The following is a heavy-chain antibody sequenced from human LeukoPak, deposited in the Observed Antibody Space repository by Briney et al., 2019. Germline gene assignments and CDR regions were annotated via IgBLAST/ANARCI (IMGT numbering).Heavy chain of an antibody. D-gene: IGHD6-6*01. Sequence: ASVKVSCKASGYTYTSYDMNWVRQATGQGLEWMGWMNPNSGNTGYAQKFQGRVTMTRNTSISTAYMELSSLRSEDTAVYYCATPAGIAARTLNWGQGTLVTVSS. CDR2: MNPNSGNT. CDR3: ATPAGIAARTLN. J-gene: IGHJ4*02. V-gene: IGHV1-8*01. CDR1: GYTYTSYD.